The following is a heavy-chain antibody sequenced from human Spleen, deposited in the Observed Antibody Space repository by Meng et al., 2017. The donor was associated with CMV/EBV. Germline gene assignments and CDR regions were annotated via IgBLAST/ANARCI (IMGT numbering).Heavy chain of an antibody. D-gene: IGHD1-26*01. CDR1: GFTFGDYY. CDR3: ARALFIGWFDP. J-gene: IGHJ5*02. Sequence: GGSLRLSCAGSGFTFGDYYMTWIRQAPGKGLEWIAYISSSGTKTFYADSVKGRFTISRDNAKNSLYLQMTSLRAEDTAVYYCARALFIGWFDPWGQGTPVTVSS. V-gene: IGHV3-11*01. CDR2: ISSSGTKT.